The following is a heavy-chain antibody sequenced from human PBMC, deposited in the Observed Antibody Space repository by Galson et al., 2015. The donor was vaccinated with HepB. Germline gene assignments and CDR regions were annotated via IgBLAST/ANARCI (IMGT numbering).Heavy chain of an antibody. Sequence: SLRLSCAASGFTFSSYSMNWVRQAPGKGLEWVSYISSSGSTIYYADSVKGRFTISRDNAKNSLYLQMNSLRAEDTAVYYCARGDDSSGYYRLKFDYWGQGTLVTVSS. CDR1: GFTFSSYS. D-gene: IGHD3-22*01. J-gene: IGHJ4*02. V-gene: IGHV3-48*04. CDR2: ISSSGSTI. CDR3: ARGDDSSGYYRLKFDY.